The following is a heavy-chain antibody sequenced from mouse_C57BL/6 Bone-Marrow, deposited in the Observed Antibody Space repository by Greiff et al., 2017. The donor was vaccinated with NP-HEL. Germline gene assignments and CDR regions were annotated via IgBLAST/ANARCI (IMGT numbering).Heavy chain of an antibody. CDR2: INPYNGGT. V-gene: IGHV1-19*01. CDR1: GYTFTDYY. J-gene: IGHJ2*01. D-gene: IGHD4-1*01. CDR3: ARGGLTEDSYFDY. Sequence: VQLQQSGPVLVKPGASVKMSCKASGYTFTDYYMNWVQQSHGKSLEWIGVINPYNGGTSYNQKFKGKATLTVDKSSSTAYMELNSLTSEDSAVYYCARGGLTEDSYFDYWGQGTTLTVSS.